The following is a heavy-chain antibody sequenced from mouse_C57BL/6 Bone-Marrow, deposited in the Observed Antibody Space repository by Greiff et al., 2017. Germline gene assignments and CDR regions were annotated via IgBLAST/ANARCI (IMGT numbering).Heavy chain of an antibody. J-gene: IGHJ2*01. CDR2: IDPENGDT. CDR1: GFNIKDDY. D-gene: IGHD2-4*01. Sequence: VHVKQSGAELVRPGASVKLSCTASGFNIKDDYMHWVKQRPEQGLEWIGWIDPENGDTEYASKFQGKATITADTSSNTAYLQLSSLTSEDTAVYYCTTGYYDYDDYFDYWGQGTTLTVSS. CDR3: TTGYYDYDDYFDY. V-gene: IGHV14-4*01.